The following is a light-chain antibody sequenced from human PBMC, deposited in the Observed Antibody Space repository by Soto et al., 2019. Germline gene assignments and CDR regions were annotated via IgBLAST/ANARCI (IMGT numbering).Light chain of an antibody. CDR2: GAS. J-gene: IGKJ1*01. V-gene: IGKV3-20*01. CDR1: ESVASNY. CDR3: HQYARVPGT. Sequence: ESVLAQSPGTLSLSPGERATLSCRASESVASNYLAWYQHKPGQAPRLLFFGASNRATGIPDRFSGSGSGTDFTLTISRLEPVDFEVYYCHQYARVPGTLGKATKEDI.